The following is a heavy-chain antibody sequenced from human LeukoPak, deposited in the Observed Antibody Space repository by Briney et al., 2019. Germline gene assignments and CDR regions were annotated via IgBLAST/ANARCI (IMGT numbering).Heavy chain of an antibody. D-gene: IGHD6-19*01. CDR2: IYYSGST. Sequence: SQTLSLTCTVSGGSISSGGYYWSWLRQHPGKGLEGIGYIYYSGSTYYNSALKSRVTISVDTSKNQFSLKLSSVTATDTAVYYCARTSIAVAGVDYWGQGTLVTVSS. CDR3: ARTSIAVAGVDY. J-gene: IGHJ4*02. V-gene: IGHV4-31*03. CDR1: GGSISSGGYY.